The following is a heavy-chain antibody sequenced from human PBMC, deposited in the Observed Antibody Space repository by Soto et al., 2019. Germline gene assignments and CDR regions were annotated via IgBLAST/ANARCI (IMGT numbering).Heavy chain of an antibody. CDR1: GGSFTGYY. V-gene: IGHV4-34*01. Sequence: SETLSLTCAVYGGSFTGYYWSWIRQPPGKGLEWIGEINHSGSTNYNPSLKSRVTISVDTSKNQFSLKLSSVTAADTAVYYCARGRTRSPRNSFDPWGQGTLVTVSS. CDR3: ARGRTRSPRNSFDP. D-gene: IGHD3-10*01. J-gene: IGHJ5*02. CDR2: INHSGST.